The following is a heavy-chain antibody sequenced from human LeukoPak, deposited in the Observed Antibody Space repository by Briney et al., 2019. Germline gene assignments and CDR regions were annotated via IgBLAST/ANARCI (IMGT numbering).Heavy chain of an antibody. V-gene: IGHV3-21*06. J-gene: IGHJ6*02. D-gene: IGHD6-6*01. CDR3: AKDHSSSSFNEWKYPLTHYSSYYGMDL. CDR2: ISSSSSRI. Sequence: PGGSLRLSCAASGFTFDDYAMHWVRQAPGKGLEWVSSISSSSSRIYYSESVKGRFTISRDNAKNSLYLQMNSLRAEDTAVYYCAKDHSSSSFNEWKYPLTHYSSYYGMDLWGQGTTVTVSS. CDR1: GFTFDDYA.